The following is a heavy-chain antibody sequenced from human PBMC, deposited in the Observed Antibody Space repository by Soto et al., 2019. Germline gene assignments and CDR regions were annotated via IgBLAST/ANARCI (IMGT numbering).Heavy chain of an antibody. CDR2: ISSSSSYI. CDR3: ARDDLGYCSSTSCYGGWFDP. D-gene: IGHD2-2*01. CDR1: GFTFSSYS. V-gene: IGHV3-21*01. Sequence: GGSLRLSCAASGFTFSSYSMNWVRQAPGKGLEWVSSISSSSSYIYYADSVKGRFTISRDNAKNSLYLQMNSLRAEDTAVYYCARDDLGYCSSTSCYGGWFDPWGQGTLVTVSS. J-gene: IGHJ5*02.